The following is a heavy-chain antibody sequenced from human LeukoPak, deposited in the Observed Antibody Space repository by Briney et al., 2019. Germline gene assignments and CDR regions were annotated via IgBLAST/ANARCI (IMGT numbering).Heavy chain of an antibody. Sequence: GGSLRLSCAASGFTFSSYWMSWVRQAPGKGLEWVANIKQGGSEKYYVDSVKGRFTISRDNAKNSLYLQMNSLRAEDTAVYYCAREASHYDILTGYYKGGFDYWGQGTLVTVSS. CDR3: AREASHYDILTGYYKGGFDY. J-gene: IGHJ4*02. D-gene: IGHD3-9*01. CDR1: GFTFSSYW. CDR2: IKQGGSEK. V-gene: IGHV3-7*01.